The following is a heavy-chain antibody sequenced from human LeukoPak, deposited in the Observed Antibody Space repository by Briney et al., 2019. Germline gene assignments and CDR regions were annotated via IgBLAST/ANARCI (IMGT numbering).Heavy chain of an antibody. CDR3: ARDRSEMATTRTFDY. CDR2: IIPIFGTA. CDR1: GGTFGSYA. V-gene: IGHV1-69*05. Sequence: SVKVSCKASGGTFGSYAISWVRQAPGQGLEWMGGIIPIFGTANYAQKFQGRVTITTDESTSTAYMELSSLRSEDTAVYYCARDRSEMATTRTFDYWGQGTLVTVSS. D-gene: IGHD5-24*01. J-gene: IGHJ4*02.